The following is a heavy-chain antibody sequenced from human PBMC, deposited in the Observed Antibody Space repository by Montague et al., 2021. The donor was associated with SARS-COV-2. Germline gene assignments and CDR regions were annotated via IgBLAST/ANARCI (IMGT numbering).Heavy chain of an antibody. CDR1: GFSLSTRGMR. Sequence: VKPTQTLTLTCTFSGFSLSTRGMRASWTRQPPGKALEWLARIDWDGDKYYNTSLKSRLTISKDTSKNLVVLTMTNMDPVDTATYYCARGPSDTYYYNGMDVWGRGTTVTVSS. CDR2: IDWDGDK. V-gene: IGHV2-70*04. J-gene: IGHJ6*02. CDR3: ARGPSDTYYYNGMDV.